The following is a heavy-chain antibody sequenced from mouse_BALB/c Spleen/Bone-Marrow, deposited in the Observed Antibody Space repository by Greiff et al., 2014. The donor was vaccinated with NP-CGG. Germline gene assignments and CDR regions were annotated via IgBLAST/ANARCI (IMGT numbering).Heavy chain of an antibody. CDR1: GDSITRGY. V-gene: IGHV3-8*02. CDR2: ITYSANT. J-gene: IGHJ2*01. Sequence: EVKVEESGPSLVKPSQTLSLTCSVTGDSITRGYWNWIRKFPGNKLEYMGYITYSANTYYNPSLKSRLSITRDTSKNQYYLQSNSVTTEDTATYYCATGYYFDYWGQGTTLTVSS. D-gene: IGHD4-1*01. CDR3: ATGYYFDY.